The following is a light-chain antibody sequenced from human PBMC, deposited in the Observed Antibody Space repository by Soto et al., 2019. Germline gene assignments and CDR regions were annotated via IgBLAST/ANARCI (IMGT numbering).Light chain of an antibody. CDR3: QQANRFPPEYT. V-gene: IGKV1-12*01. Sequence: DIQMTQCPSSVSASVGVSVTITCCASQGSSCWLAWYQQNPGKAPKLLSYAASSLQSEVPSRFSGRGAGKDVPLTISSLLPEDFATYYCQQANRFPPEYTFDQGTKLETK. CDR2: AAS. CDR1: QGSSCW. J-gene: IGKJ2*01.